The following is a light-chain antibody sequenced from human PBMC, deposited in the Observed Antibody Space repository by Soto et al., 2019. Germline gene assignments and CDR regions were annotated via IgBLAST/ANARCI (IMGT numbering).Light chain of an antibody. CDR1: SGHSNYA. Sequence: QPVLTQSPSASASLGASVKLTCTLSSGHSNYAIACHQQQPEKGPRYLVKVNSGGSHIKGDGIPHRFSGSSSGPERNLFISTLQSEDEADYYCHPWSTGSPIAVFGGGTLLTVL. CDR2: VNSGGSH. J-gene: IGLJ7*01. CDR3: HPWSTGSPIAV. V-gene: IGLV4-69*01.